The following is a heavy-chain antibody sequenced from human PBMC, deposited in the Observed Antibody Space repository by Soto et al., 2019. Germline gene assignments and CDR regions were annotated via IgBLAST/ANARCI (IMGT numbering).Heavy chain of an antibody. CDR1: GFTFSSYG. CDR2: IWYDGSNK. D-gene: IGHD2-2*01. J-gene: IGHJ6*02. CDR3: AREPLPDCSSTSCYRDYYYGMDV. Sequence: GGSLRLSCATSGFTFSSYGMHWVRQAPGKGLEWVAVIWYDGSNKYYADSVKGRFTISRDNSKNTLYLQMNSLRAEDTAVYYCAREPLPDCSSTSCYRDYYYGMDVWGQGTTVTVSS. V-gene: IGHV3-33*01.